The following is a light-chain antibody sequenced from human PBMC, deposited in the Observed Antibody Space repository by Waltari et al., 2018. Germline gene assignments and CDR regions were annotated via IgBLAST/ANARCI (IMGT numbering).Light chain of an antibody. J-gene: IGKJ5*01. Sequence: EIVLTQSPATLSLSPGERATLSCRASQSVSSYLGWYQQTPGKAPRLLIYDASNRATRIPARFSGSWSGTDFTLTISSLEPEDFAVYYCQQRSDWPPHFGQGTRLEMK. CDR3: QQRSDWPPH. V-gene: IGKV3-11*01. CDR2: DAS. CDR1: QSVSSY.